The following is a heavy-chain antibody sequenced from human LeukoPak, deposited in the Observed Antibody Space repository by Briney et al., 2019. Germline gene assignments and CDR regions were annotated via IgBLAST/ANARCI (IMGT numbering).Heavy chain of an antibody. J-gene: IGHJ4*02. CDR3: ARLTADCSGGSCYFYFDY. CDR1: GYTFTSYD. D-gene: IGHD2-15*01. V-gene: IGHV1-8*01. Sequence: ASVKVSCKASGYTFTSYDINWVRQATGQGREWMGWMNPNSGNTGYAQKFQGRVTMTRNTSISTAYMELSSLRSEDTAVYYCARLTADCSGGSCYFYFDYWGQGTLVTVSS. CDR2: MNPNSGNT.